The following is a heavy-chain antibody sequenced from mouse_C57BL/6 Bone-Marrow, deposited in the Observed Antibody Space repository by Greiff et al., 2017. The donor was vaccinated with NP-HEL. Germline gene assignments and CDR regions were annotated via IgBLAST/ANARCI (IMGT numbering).Heavy chain of an antibody. CDR1: GFSLTSYG. Sequence: QVQLKESGPGLVQPSQSLSITCTVSGFSLTSYGVHWVRQSPGKGLEWLGVIWSGGSTDYNAAFISSLSISKDNSKSQVFFKKNSLQADDTAIYYCARNGWLLPYWYFDVWGTGTTVTVSS. CDR2: IWSGGST. CDR3: ARNGWLLPYWYFDV. D-gene: IGHD2-3*01. V-gene: IGHV2-2*01. J-gene: IGHJ1*03.